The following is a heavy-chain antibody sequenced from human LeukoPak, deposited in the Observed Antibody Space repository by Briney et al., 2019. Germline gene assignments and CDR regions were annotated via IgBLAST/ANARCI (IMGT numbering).Heavy chain of an antibody. CDR2: ISGGGDT. Sequence: PGGSLRLSCAASGFTFASYAMSWVRQAPGQGLEWVSVISGGGDTNYADSVKSRFTISRDNSKNTLYLQMNSLRVEDTAVYYCAQPQSSGNYGFDYWGQGTLVTVSS. CDR1: GFTFASYA. V-gene: IGHV3-23*01. D-gene: IGHD3-10*01. CDR3: AQPQSSGNYGFDY. J-gene: IGHJ4*02.